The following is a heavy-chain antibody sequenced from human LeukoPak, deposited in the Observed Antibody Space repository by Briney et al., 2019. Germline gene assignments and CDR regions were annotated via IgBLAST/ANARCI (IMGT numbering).Heavy chain of an antibody. CDR1: GGTFSSHV. V-gene: IGHV1-69*06. CDR2: IIPIFGTA. CDR3: ARVNGYCSSISCFLDY. D-gene: IGHD2-2*01. J-gene: IGHJ4*02. Sequence: VASVKVSCKTSGGTFSSHVISRVRQAPGQGLEWMGGIIPIFGTANYAQKFQGRVTITADKFTNKVYMELSSLRSDDTAIYFCARVNGYCSSISCFLDYWGQGTLVTVSS.